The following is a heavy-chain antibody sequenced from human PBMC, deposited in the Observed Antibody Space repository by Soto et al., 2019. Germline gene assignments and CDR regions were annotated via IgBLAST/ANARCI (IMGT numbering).Heavy chain of an antibody. Sequence: SVKVSCKASGGTFSSYAISWVRQAPGQGLEWMGGIIPIFGTANYAQKFQGRVTITADESTSTAYMELSSLRSEDTAVYYCARVECSGGSCYSAEYFQHWGQGTLVTVSS. D-gene: IGHD2-15*01. V-gene: IGHV1-69*13. CDR1: GGTFSSYA. CDR2: IIPIFGTA. CDR3: ARVECSGGSCYSAEYFQH. J-gene: IGHJ1*01.